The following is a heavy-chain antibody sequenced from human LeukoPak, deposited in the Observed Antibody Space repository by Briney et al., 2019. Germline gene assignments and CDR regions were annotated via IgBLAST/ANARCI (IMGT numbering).Heavy chain of an antibody. J-gene: IGHJ4*02. D-gene: IGHD4-17*01. CDR2: IYSGGST. V-gene: IGHV3-53*01. Sequence: GGSLRLSCAASGFTVSSNYMSWVRQAPGKGLXWVSVIYSGGSTYXADSXKGRFTISRDNSKNTLYLQMNSLRAEDTAVYYCARGSATVTHDYWGQGTLVTVSS. CDR1: GFTVSSNY. CDR3: ARGSATVTHDY.